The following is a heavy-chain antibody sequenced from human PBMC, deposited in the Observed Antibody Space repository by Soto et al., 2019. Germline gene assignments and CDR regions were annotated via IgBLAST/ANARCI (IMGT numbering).Heavy chain of an antibody. V-gene: IGHV1-2*04. CDR1: GYTFTGYY. CDR2: INPNSGGT. CDR3: AREGEGYSYGLYYYYYGMDV. J-gene: IGHJ6*02. D-gene: IGHD5-18*01. Sequence: ASVKVSCKASGYTFTGYYMHWLRQAPGQGLEWMGWINPNSGGTNYAQKFQGWVTMTRDTSISTAYMELSRLRSDDTAVYYCAREGEGYSYGLYYYYYGMDVWGQGTTVTVSS.